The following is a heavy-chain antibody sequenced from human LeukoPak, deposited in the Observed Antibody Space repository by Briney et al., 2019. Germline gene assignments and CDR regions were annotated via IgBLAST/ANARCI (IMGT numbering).Heavy chain of an antibody. CDR2: IYGGST. Sequence: QPGGSLRLSCAASGFTVSDNYMTWVRQAPGKGLEWVSIIYGGSTYYAGSVKGRFTISRDNSKNTVYLQMNSLRAEDTAVYYCARDFEGVHRTTNSYTYYYYMDVWGKGTTVIVSS. D-gene: IGHD2/OR15-2a*01. CDR1: GFTVSDNY. CDR3: ARDFEGVHRTTNSYTYYYYMDV. V-gene: IGHV3-53*01. J-gene: IGHJ6*03.